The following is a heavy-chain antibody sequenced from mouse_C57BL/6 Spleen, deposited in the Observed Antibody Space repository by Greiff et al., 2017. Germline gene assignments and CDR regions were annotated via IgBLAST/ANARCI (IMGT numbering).Heavy chain of an antibody. CDR3: ARYDGPYAMDY. CDR2: IYPGGGYT. CDR1: GYTFTNYW. Sequence: QVQLQQSGAELVRPGTSVKMSCKASGYTFTNYWIGWAKQRPGHGLEWIGDIYPGGGYTNYNEKFKGKATLTADKSSSTAYMQFSSLTSEDSAIYYCARYDGPYAMDYWGPGTSVTVSS. J-gene: IGHJ4*01. V-gene: IGHV1-63*01. D-gene: IGHD2-3*01.